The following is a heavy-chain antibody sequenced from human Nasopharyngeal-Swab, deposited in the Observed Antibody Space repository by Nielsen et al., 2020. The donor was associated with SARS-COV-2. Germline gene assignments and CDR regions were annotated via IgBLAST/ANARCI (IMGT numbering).Heavy chain of an antibody. J-gene: IGHJ3*02. CDR1: GYSISSGYY. Sequence: SETLSLTCTVSGYSISSGYYWGWIRQPPGKGLEWIGSIYHSGSTYYNPSPKSRVTISVDTSKNQFSLQLSSVTAADTAVYYCARTYSGSYWAGHDAFDIWGQGTLVTVSS. CDR2: IYHSGST. V-gene: IGHV4-38-2*02. D-gene: IGHD1-26*01. CDR3: ARTYSGSYWAGHDAFDI.